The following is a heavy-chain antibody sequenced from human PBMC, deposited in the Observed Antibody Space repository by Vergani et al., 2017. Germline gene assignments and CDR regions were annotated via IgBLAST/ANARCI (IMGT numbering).Heavy chain of an antibody. CDR3: ARRADDYGDYYGMDV. D-gene: IGHD4-17*01. V-gene: IGHV4-39*01. J-gene: IGHJ6*02. Sequence: QLQLQESGPGLVKPSETLSLTCTVSGGSISSSSYYWGWIRQPPGKGLEWIGSIYYSGSTYYNPSLKSRVTISVDTSKNQFSLKLSSVTAADTAVYYCARRADDYGDYYGMDVWGQGTTVTVSS. CDR1: GGSISSSSYY. CDR2: IYYSGST.